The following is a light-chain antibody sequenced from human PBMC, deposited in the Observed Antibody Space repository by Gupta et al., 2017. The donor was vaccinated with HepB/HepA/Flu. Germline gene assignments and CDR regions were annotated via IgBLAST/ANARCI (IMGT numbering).Light chain of an antibody. Sequence: QTVVTHEPSFSVSPGGTVTLPCRLSSGSVSTSYYPSWYQQTPGQAPRTLIYSTNTRSSGVPDRFSGSILGNKAALTITGAQADDESDYYCVLYMGSGSCVFGGGTKLTVL. CDR1: SGSVSTSYY. J-gene: IGLJ3*02. V-gene: IGLV8-61*01. CDR3: VLYMGSGSCV. CDR2: STN.